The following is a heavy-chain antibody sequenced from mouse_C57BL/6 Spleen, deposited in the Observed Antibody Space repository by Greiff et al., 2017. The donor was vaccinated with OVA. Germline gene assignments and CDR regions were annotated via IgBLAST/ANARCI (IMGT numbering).Heavy chain of an antibody. CDR3: AREERGPFAY. CDR1: GYAFTNYL. D-gene: IGHD3-3*01. CDR2: INPGSGGT. Sequence: VQLQQSGAELVRPGTSVKVSCKASGYAFTNYLIEWVKQRPGQGLEWIGVINPGSGGTNYNEKFKGKATLTADKSSSTAYMQLSSLTSEDSAVYFCAREERGPFAYWGQGTLVTVSA. J-gene: IGHJ3*01. V-gene: IGHV1-54*01.